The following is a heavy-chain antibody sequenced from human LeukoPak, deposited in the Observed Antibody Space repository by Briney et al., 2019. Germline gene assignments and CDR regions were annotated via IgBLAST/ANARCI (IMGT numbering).Heavy chain of an antibody. CDR3: ARGTVGATSDYFDY. D-gene: IGHD1-26*01. Sequence: VASVKVSGKASGGTFSSYAISWVRQAPGQGLEWMGGIIPIFGTANYAQKFQGRVTITADESTSTAYMELSSLRSEDTAVYYCARGTVGATSDYFDYWGQGTLVTVSS. V-gene: IGHV1-69*13. J-gene: IGHJ4*02. CDR1: GGTFSSYA. CDR2: IIPIFGTA.